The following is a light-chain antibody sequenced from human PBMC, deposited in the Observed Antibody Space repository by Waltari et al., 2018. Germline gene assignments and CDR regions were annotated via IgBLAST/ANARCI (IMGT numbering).Light chain of an antibody. J-gene: IGKJ2*01. CDR2: GAS. CDR1: QSLGRNF. Sequence: ELVLTQSPGTLSLSPGERATLPCRASQSLGRNFLAWFQQNPGQAPRLLLFGASNRAPAIPDRFSGGGSGTDFTLTINRLDPEDFAVYYCHQYDDSPFTFGQGTKLEI. V-gene: IGKV3-20*01. CDR3: HQYDDSPFT.